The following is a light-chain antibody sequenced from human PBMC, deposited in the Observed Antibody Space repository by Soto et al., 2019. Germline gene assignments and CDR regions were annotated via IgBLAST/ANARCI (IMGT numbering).Light chain of an antibody. V-gene: IGKV1-39*01. Sequence: DIQMTQSPSSLSASVGDRVTITCRASQSISNYLIWYQQKPGKAPKLLIYAASTLQSGVPSRFSGSESGTDFPLTISSLQPDDFATYYCQQSYTTPWTFGQGTKVEIK. CDR2: AAS. CDR1: QSISNY. J-gene: IGKJ1*01. CDR3: QQSYTTPWT.